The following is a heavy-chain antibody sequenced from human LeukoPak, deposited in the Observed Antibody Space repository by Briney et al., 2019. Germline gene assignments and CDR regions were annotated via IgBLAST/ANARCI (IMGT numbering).Heavy chain of an antibody. J-gene: IGHJ3*02. V-gene: IGHV3-21*04. CDR1: GFTFSTYS. D-gene: IGHD3-22*01. Sequence: NPGGSLRLSCVASGFTFSTYSMSWVRQAPGKGLEWVSSISSSSYISYVDSMKGRFTISRDNSKNTLYLQMNSLRAEDTAVYYCARDNTMIDAFDIWGQGTMVTVSS. CDR2: ISSSSYI. CDR3: ARDNTMIDAFDI.